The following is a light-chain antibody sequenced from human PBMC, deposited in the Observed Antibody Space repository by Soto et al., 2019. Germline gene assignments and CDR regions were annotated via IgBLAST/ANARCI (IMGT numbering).Light chain of an antibody. CDR2: DAS. Sequence: EIVLTQSPATLSLSPGERATLSCRASQSVSSYLDWYQQKPGQAPRLLLYDASNRATGIPARFSGSGSGTDFTLTISSLEPEDFAVYYCQQRSNFGPGTKVDIK. CDR1: QSVSSY. CDR3: QQRSN. J-gene: IGKJ3*01. V-gene: IGKV3-11*01.